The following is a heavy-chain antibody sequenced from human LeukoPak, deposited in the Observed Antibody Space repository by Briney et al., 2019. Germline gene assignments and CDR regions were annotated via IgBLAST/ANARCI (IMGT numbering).Heavy chain of an antibody. Sequence: PETLSLTCTVSGGSISSYYWSWIRQPPGKGLEWIGYIYYSGSTNYNPSLKSRVTISVDTSKNQFSLKLSSVTAADTAVYYCARGSPSYGPLNDAFDIWGQGTMVTVSS. CDR1: GGSISSYY. J-gene: IGHJ3*02. D-gene: IGHD5-18*01. V-gene: IGHV4-59*01. CDR2: IYYSGST. CDR3: ARGSPSYGPLNDAFDI.